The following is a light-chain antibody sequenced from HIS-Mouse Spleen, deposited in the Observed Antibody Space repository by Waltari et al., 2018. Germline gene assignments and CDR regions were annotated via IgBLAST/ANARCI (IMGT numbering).Light chain of an antibody. J-gene: IGLJ2*01. Sequence: QSALTQPASVSGSPGQSITISCTGPSSYVGGYNYSSCYQQHPGKAPKLMIYDVSNRPSGVSNRFSGSKSGNTASLTISGLQAEDEADYYCSSYTSSSFNVVFGGGTKLTVL. CDR1: SSYVGGYNY. CDR2: DVS. CDR3: SSYTSSSFNVV. V-gene: IGLV2-14*03.